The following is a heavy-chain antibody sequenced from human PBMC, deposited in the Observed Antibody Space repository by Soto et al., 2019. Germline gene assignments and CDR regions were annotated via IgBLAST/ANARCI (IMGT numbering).Heavy chain of an antibody. CDR1: GGTFSSYA. J-gene: IGHJ4*02. CDR3: ARAQWIGYSSGWWFDY. Sequence: QVQLVQSGAEVKKPGSSVKVSCKASGGTFSSYAISWVRQAPGQGLEWMGGIIPIFGTANYAQKFQGRVTIAADESRSTAYMELSSLRSEDTAVYYCARAQWIGYSSGWWFDYWGQGTLVTVSS. CDR2: IIPIFGTA. V-gene: IGHV1-69*12. D-gene: IGHD6-19*01.